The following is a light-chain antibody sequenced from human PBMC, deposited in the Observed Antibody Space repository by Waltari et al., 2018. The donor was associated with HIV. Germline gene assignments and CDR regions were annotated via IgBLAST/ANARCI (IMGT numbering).Light chain of an antibody. V-gene: IGKV3-20*01. Sequence: EIVLTQSPGTLSLSPGEGATLSCRASQSVNNNYLAWYQQKPGQAPRLLIYGASSRATGIPDRFSGSGSGTDFTLTIGRLEAEDFAVYYCQQYGSLPPITFGQGTRLEIK. CDR3: QQYGSLPPIT. CDR1: QSVNNNY. CDR2: GAS. J-gene: IGKJ5*01.